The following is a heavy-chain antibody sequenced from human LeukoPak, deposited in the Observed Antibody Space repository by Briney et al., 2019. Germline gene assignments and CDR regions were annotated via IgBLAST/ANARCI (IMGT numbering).Heavy chain of an antibody. CDR2: ISNNEGST. CDR1: VLTFSSYG. Sequence: GGSLRLSCAASVLTFSSYGMHWVRQAPGKGLEYVAAISNNEGSTYYANSVRGRFTISRDNSKSTLYLQMGSLRADDMAVYYCATGRYCTSASCNNPFDFWGQGTLVTVSS. J-gene: IGHJ4*02. V-gene: IGHV3-64*01. D-gene: IGHD2-2*02. CDR3: ATGRYCTSASCNNPFDF.